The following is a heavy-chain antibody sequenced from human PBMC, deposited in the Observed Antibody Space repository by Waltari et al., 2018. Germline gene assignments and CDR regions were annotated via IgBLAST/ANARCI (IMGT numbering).Heavy chain of an antibody. D-gene: IGHD3-22*01. J-gene: IGHJ4*02. V-gene: IGHV3-23*03. CDR2: IYKDGST. CDR3: AKEGSGYYGGSFDY. Sequence: EVQMLESGGGLVQPGGSLRLSCAASGLSFSNYDRNWVRQAPGKGLEWISVIYKDGSTYYVDSVRGRFTISRDNSKNTLYLQMNSLGAEDTAMYFCAKEGSGYYGGSFDYWGQGTMVTVSS. CDR1: GLSFSNYD.